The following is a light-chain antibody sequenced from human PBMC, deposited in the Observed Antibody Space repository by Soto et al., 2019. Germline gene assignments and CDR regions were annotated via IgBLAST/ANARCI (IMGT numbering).Light chain of an antibody. Sequence: SYELTQPPSVSVAPGKTARITCGGNNIGIKSFHWYQQKPGQAPVLVIYYDSDRPSGIPERFSGSKSGNTATLTISRVEAGDEADYYCQVWDSSSDHYVFGTGTKVTVL. CDR2: YDS. CDR1: NIGIKS. J-gene: IGLJ1*01. CDR3: QVWDSSSDHYV. V-gene: IGLV3-21*04.